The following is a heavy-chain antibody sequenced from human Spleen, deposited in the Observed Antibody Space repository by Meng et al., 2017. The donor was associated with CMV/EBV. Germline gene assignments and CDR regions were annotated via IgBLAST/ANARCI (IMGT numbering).Heavy chain of an antibody. CDR3: AKTIFGVITRGFDY. V-gene: IGHV3-9*01. CDR2: ISWNSGSI. D-gene: IGHD3-3*01. CDR1: GFTFDDYA. Sequence: SLKISCAASGFTFDDYAMHWVRQAPGKGLEWVSGISWNSGSIGYADSVKGRFTISRDNSKDTLNLQMNSLRAEDTAIYYCAKTIFGVITRGFDYWGQGTLVTVSS. J-gene: IGHJ4*02.